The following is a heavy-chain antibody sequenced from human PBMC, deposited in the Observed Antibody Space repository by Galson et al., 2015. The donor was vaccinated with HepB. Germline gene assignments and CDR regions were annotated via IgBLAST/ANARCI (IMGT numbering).Heavy chain of an antibody. CDR3: ARSVPAAL. V-gene: IGHV3-23*01. CDR1: GLTFTNYA. J-gene: IGHJ4*02. D-gene: IGHD2-2*01. CDR2: ISGSGNCI. Sequence: SLRLSCAASGLTFTNYAMTWVRQAPGKGLEWVSSISGSGNCIYYADSVKGRFTISRDNSKNTLSLQMNSLRAEDTAVYYCARSVPAALWGQGTLVTVSS.